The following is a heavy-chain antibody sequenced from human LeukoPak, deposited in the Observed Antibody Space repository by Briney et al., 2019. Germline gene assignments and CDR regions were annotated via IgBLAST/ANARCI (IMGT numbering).Heavy chain of an antibody. J-gene: IGHJ4*02. D-gene: IGHD6-13*01. V-gene: IGHV4-39*01. CDR1: GGSTSSSSYY. Sequence: SETLSLTCTVSGGSTSSSSYYWGWIRQPPGKGLEWIGSIYYSGSTYYNPSLKSRVTISVDTSKNQFSLKLSSVTAADTAVYYCASEQQLGSRDYWGQGTLVTVSS. CDR2: IYYSGST. CDR3: ASEQQLGSRDY.